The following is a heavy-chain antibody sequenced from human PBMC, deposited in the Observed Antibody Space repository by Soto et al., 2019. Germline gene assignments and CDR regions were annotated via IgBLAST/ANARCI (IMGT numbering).Heavy chain of an antibody. D-gene: IGHD3-10*01. Sequence: SETLSLTCTVSGGSLRSGSYYWSWIRQPPGKGLEWIGYIYHGGATTYNASLKSRVTISADKSISTAYLQWSSLKASDTAMYYWARSKPLWVGELSAWGQGTLVTVSS. V-gene: IGHV4-61*01. J-gene: IGHJ4*02. CDR1: GGSLRSGSYY. CDR2: IYHGGAT. CDR3: ARSKPLWVGELSA.